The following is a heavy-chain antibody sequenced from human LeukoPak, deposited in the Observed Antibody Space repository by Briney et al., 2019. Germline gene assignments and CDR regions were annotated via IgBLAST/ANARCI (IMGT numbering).Heavy chain of an antibody. CDR1: GGSISSYY. Sequence: SETLSLTCTVSGGSISSYYWSWIRQPPGKGLEWIGYIYYSGSTNYNPSLKSRVTISVDTSKNQFSLKLSSVTAADTAVYYCARGRFLERLPYFDYWGQGTLVTVSS. CDR3: ARGRFLERLPYFDY. J-gene: IGHJ4*02. CDR2: IYYSGST. V-gene: IGHV4-59*01. D-gene: IGHD3-3*01.